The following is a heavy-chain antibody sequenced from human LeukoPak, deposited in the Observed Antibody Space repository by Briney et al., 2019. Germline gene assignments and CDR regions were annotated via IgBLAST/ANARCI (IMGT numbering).Heavy chain of an antibody. V-gene: IGHV4-34*01. J-gene: IGHJ4*02. Sequence: SETLSPTCAVYGGSFSGYYWSWIRQPPGKGLEWIGEINHSGSTNYNPSLKSRVTISVDTSKNQFSLKLSSVTAADTAVYYCASGDGGNSDADYWGQGTLVTVSS. D-gene: IGHD4-23*01. CDR1: GGSFSGYY. CDR3: ASGDGGNSDADY. CDR2: INHSGST.